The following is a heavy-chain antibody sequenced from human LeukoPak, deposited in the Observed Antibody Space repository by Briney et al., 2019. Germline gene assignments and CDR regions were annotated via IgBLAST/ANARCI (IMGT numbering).Heavy chain of an antibody. V-gene: IGHV5-51*01. CDR1: GYSFTSYW. D-gene: IGHD2-2*01. J-gene: IGHJ4*02. CDR3: ARGGRCSSTSCYPLH. CDR2: IYPGDSDT. Sequence: GESLKISCKGYGYSFTSYWIGWVRQMPGKGLEWMGIIYPGDSDTRYSPSFQGQVTISADKSISTAYLQWSSLKASDTAMYYCARGGRCSSTSCYPLHWGQGTLVTVSS.